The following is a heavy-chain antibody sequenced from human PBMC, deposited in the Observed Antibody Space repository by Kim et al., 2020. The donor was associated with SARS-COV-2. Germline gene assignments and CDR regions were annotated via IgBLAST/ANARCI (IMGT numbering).Heavy chain of an antibody. D-gene: IGHD1-1*01. J-gene: IGHJ3*02. V-gene: IGHV3-7*03. Sequence: GGSLRLSCAASGFTFSSYWMSWVRQAPGKGLEWVANIKQDGSEKYYVDSVKGRFTISRDNAKNSLYLQMNSLRAEDTAVYYCARGVNSGTTREFAFDIWGQGTMVTVSS. CDR3: ARGVNSGTTREFAFDI. CDR2: IKQDGSEK. CDR1: GFTFSSYW.